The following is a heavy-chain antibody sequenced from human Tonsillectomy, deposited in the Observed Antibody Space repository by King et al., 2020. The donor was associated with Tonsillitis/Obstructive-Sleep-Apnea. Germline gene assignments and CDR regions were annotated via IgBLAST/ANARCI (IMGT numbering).Heavy chain of an antibody. V-gene: IGHV5-51*01. Sequence: QLVQSGAEVKKTGESLKMSCKGSGYSFASYWIGWVRQMPGKGLEWMGIIYPGDSNPIYSPSFQGQVTISADKSTNTAYLQWSSLKASDTAMYYCARQLLQYRPFDYWGQGTLVTVSS. D-gene: IGHD2-2*02. J-gene: IGHJ4*02. CDR1: GYSFASYW. CDR2: IYPGDSNP. CDR3: ARQLLQYRPFDY.